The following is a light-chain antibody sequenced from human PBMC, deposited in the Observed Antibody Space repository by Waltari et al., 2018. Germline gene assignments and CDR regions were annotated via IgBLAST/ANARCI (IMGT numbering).Light chain of an antibody. CDR3: QQYSTFPPT. CDR2: AAS. J-gene: IGKJ4*01. V-gene: IGKV1-16*02. Sequence: DIQMTQSPSSLSPSVGDRVILTCRASQAISTFLAWFQLKPGKAPKSLIYAASTLQTGVSSNFSGSGSGTDFTLTISSLQPGDCATYYCQQYSTFPPTFGGETRVEI. CDR1: QAISTF.